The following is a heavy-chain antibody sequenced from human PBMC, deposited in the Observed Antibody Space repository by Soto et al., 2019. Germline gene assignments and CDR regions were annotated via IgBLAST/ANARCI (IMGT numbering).Heavy chain of an antibody. CDR3: ASLVDYYYYMDV. CDR2: IYYSGST. Sequence: QLQLQESGPGLVKPSETLSLTCTVSGGSISSSSYYWGWIRQPPGKGLEWIGSIYYSGSTYYNPSLKSRVTISADTSKNQFSLKLSSVTAADTAVYYCASLVDYYYYMDVWGKGTTVTVSS. D-gene: IGHD6-6*01. V-gene: IGHV4-39*01. CDR1: GGSISSSSYY. J-gene: IGHJ6*03.